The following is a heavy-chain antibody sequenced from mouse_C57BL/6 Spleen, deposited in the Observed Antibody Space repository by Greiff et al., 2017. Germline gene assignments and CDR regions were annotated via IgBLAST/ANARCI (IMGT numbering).Heavy chain of an antibody. CDR1: GYTFTSYW. J-gene: IGHJ4*01. V-gene: IGHV1-52*01. CDR2: IDPSDSET. CDR3: ARRGYYDAMDY. Sequence: QVQLKQPGAELVRPGSSVKLSRKASGYTFTSYWMHWVKQRPIQGLEWIGNIDPSDSETHYNQKFKDKATLTVDKSSSTAYMQLSSLTSEDSAVYYCARRGYYDAMDYWGQGTSVTVSS. D-gene: IGHD2-2*01.